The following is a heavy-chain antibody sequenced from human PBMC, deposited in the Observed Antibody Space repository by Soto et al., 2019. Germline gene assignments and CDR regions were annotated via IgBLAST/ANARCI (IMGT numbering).Heavy chain of an antibody. J-gene: IGHJ4*02. CDR2: IIPIFGTA. CDR3: ARANPNVHYDILTGYSFDY. Sequence: QVQLVQSGAEVKKPGSSVKVSCKASGGTFSSYAISWVRQAPGQGLEWMGGIIPIFGTANYAQKFQGRVTITADESTSTAYMELSSLRSEDTAVYYCARANPNVHYDILTGYSFDYWGQGTLVTVSS. D-gene: IGHD3-9*01. CDR1: GGTFSSYA. V-gene: IGHV1-69*01.